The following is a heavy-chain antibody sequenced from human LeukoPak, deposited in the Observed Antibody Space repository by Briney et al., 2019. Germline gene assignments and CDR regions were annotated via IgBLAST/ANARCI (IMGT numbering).Heavy chain of an antibody. J-gene: IGHJ5*02. CDR1: GYTFTTYG. D-gene: IGHD6-19*01. CDR2: INTYNGNT. V-gene: IGHV1-18*01. CDR3: ARDGGGGWYVWFDP. Sequence: GASVKVSCKASGYTFTTYGISWVRQAPGQGLEWMGWINTYNGNTNYAEKLQGRVTMTTDTSTSTAYMELRSLRSDDTAVYYCARDGGGGWYVWFDPWGQGTLVTVSS.